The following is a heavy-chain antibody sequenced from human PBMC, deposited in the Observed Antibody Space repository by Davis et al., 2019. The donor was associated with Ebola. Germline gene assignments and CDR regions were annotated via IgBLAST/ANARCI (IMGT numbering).Heavy chain of an antibody. CDR1: GYTFTSYY. CDR2: INPSGGST. V-gene: IGHV1-46*01. D-gene: IGHD5-12*01. CDR3: ARLNPAQSGSPEGLDY. Sequence: ASVKVSCKASGYTFTSYYMHWVRQAPGQGLEWMGIINPSGGSTSYAQKFQGRVTMTRDTSTSTVYMELSSLRSEDTAVYYCARLNPAQSGSPEGLDYWGQGTLVTVSS. J-gene: IGHJ4*02.